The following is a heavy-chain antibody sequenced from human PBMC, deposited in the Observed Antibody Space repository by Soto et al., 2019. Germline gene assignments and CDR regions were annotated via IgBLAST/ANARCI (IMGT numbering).Heavy chain of an antibody. CDR1: GVSISSYY. J-gene: IGHJ6*02. Sequence: PSETVSLTCTVSGVSISSYYWSWIRQPPGKGLEWIGYIYYSGSTNYNPSLKSRVTISVDTSKNQFSLKLSSVTAADTAVYYCARRHYGSGSYYKGYYGMDVWSQGTTVTVSS. V-gene: IGHV4-59*08. CDR2: IYYSGST. CDR3: ARRHYGSGSYYKGYYGMDV. D-gene: IGHD3-10*01.